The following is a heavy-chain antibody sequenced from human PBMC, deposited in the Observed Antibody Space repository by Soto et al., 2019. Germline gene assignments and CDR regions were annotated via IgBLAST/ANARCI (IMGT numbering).Heavy chain of an antibody. CDR1: GGSICSGHYY. V-gene: IGHV4-61*01. CDR3: ARSDGRY. Sequence: LSLTCTVSGGSICSGHYYWSWIRQPPGKGLEWIGYIYYSGSTNYNPSLKSRVTISVDTSKNQFSLKLSSVTAADTAVYYCARSDGRYWGQGTLVTVSS. J-gene: IGHJ4*02. CDR2: IYYSGST.